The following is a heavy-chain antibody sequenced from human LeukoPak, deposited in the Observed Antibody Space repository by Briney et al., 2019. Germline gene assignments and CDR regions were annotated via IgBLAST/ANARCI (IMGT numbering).Heavy chain of an antibody. CDR1: GYTFTSYY. J-gene: IGHJ4*02. Sequence: GASVKVSCKASGYTFTSYYMHWVRQAPGQGLEWMGIINPSGGSTSYAQRFQGRITMTRDTSTSTAYMELRSLRSDDTAVYYCARVGNWNIIPQLGNFDYWGQGTLVTVSS. V-gene: IGHV1-46*01. CDR3: ARVGNWNIIPQLGNFDY. D-gene: IGHD1/OR15-1a*01. CDR2: INPSGGST.